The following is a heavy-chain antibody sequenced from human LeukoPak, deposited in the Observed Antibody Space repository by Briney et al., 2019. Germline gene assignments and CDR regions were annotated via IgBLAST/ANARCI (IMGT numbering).Heavy chain of an antibody. J-gene: IGHJ4*02. CDR2: INPNSGGT. CDR3: ATLTQSL. V-gene: IGHV1-2*02. D-gene: IGHD1-14*01. Sequence: ASMKVSCKASGYTFINYYMHWVRQAPGQGLEWMGWINPNSGGTKYAQKFQGRVTMTRDTSISTAYMELSRLRSDDTAVYYCATLTQSLWGQGTLVTVSS. CDR1: GYTFINYY.